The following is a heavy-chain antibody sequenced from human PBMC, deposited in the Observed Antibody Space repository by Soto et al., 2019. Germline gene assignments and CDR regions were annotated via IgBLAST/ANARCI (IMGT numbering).Heavy chain of an antibody. V-gene: IGHV4-59*08. J-gene: IGHJ4*02. CDR1: GGSISGYY. CDR2: MHYSGST. D-gene: IGHD3-9*01. CDR3: ARRRYADWAFDF. Sequence: QVQLQESGPGLVKPSETLSLTCFVSGGSISGYYGSWVRQPPGKGLEWIGYMHYSGSTTYNSSLKGRVTMSVDTSKNQFSLKLTSVTAADTAVYYCARRRYADWAFDFWGQGTLVTVSS.